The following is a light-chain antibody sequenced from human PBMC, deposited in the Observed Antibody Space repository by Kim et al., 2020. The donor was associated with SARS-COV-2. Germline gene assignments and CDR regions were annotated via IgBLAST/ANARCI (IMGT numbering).Light chain of an antibody. Sequence: QSALTQPPSASGSPGQSVTISCTGTSSDIGAYNYVSWYQQYPGKAPKLMIYEVSKRPSGVPDRVSGSKSGNTASLTVSGLQAEDEADYYCSSHAGSNTLMFGGGTQLTVL. CDR1: SSDIGAYNY. CDR2: EVS. CDR3: SSHAGSNTLM. J-gene: IGLJ3*02. V-gene: IGLV2-8*01.